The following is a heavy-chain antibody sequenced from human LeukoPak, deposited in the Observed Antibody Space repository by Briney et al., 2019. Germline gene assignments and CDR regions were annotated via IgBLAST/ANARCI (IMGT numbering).Heavy chain of an antibody. CDR3: ARGSLAFASGY. CDR2: IYSTGST. V-gene: IGHV4-39*07. CDR1: GHSINSNNYY. D-gene: IGHD3-10*01. J-gene: IGHJ4*02. Sequence: ASETLSLTCNVSGHSINSNNYYWGWIRQPPGKGLEWIGTIYSTGSTYYSPSLKSRVTISADTSHNQYSLSLTSVTAADTALYFCARGSLAFASGYWGQGILVTVSS.